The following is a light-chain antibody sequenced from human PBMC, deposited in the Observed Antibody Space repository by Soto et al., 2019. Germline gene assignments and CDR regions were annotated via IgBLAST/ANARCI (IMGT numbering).Light chain of an antibody. V-gene: IGKV2-28*01. Sequence: DIVMTQSPLSLPVTPGEPASISCRSSQSLLHSNGYNYLDWYLQKPGQSPQLLIYLGSNRASGVPDRFSGSGSGKDFTLKISRVEAEDVRVYYCMQALKTSYTFGQGTKLEIK. CDR2: LGS. J-gene: IGKJ2*01. CDR3: MQALKTSYT. CDR1: QSLLHSNGYNY.